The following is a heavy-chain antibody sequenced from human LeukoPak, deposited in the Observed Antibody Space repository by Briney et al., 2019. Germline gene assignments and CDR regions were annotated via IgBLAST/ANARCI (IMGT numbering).Heavy chain of an antibody. CDR1: GFTFSTYA. D-gene: IGHD6-19*01. J-gene: IGHJ4*02. CDR3: AKSRSGWYVFDY. V-gene: IGHV3-23*01. CDR2: ISGSGATT. Sequence: GGSLRLSCAASGFTFSTYAMSWVRQAPGKGLEWVSAISGSGATTTYAASVKGRFTISRDNSENTLFLQMNSLRAEDTAVYYCAKSRSGWYVFDYWGQGTLVTASS.